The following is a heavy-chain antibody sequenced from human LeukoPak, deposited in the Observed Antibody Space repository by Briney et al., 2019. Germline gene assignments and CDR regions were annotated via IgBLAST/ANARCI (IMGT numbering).Heavy chain of an antibody. CDR1: GYTFTSYG. D-gene: IGHD3-9*01. CDR2: ISAYNGNT. CDR3: ARGGDILTGSYYFDY. Sequence: GASVKVSCKASGYTFTSYGISWVRQASGQGLEWMGWISAYNGNTNYAQKLQGRVTMTTDTSTSTAYMELRSLRSDDTAVYYCARGGDILTGSYYFDYWGQGTLVTVSS. J-gene: IGHJ4*02. V-gene: IGHV1-18*01.